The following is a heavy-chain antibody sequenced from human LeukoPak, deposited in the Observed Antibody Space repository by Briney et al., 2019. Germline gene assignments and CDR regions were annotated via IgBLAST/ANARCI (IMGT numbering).Heavy chain of an antibody. D-gene: IGHD6-19*01. V-gene: IGHV1-69*13. Sequence: SVKVSCKASGGTFTSYAISRVRQAPGQGLEWMGGTIPIFGTANYAQKFQGRVTITADESTSTAYMELNSLRSEDTAVYYCAKSGYSSGWYEFNWFDPWGQGTLVTVSS. CDR2: TIPIFGTA. CDR1: GGTFTSYA. CDR3: AKSGYSSGWYEFNWFDP. J-gene: IGHJ5*02.